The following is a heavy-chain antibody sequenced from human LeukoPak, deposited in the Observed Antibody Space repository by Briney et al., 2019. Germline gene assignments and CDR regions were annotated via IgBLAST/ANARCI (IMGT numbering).Heavy chain of an antibody. J-gene: IGHJ4*02. V-gene: IGHV3-21*01. CDR3: AREVRGFDY. CDR1: GFTFSSYS. D-gene: IGHD3-10*01. CDR2: ISSSSSYI. Sequence: PGGSLRLSCAASGFTFSSYSMNWVRQTPGEGVEWVSSISSSSSYIYYADSVKGRFTISRDNAKNSLYLQMNSLRAEDTAVYYCAREVRGFDYWGQGTLVTVSS.